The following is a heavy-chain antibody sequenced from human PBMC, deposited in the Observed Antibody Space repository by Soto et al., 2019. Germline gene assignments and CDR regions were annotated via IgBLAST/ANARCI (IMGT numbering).Heavy chain of an antibody. V-gene: IGHV1-18*03. CDR2: ISPFNGNT. Sequence: QVQLVQSGAEVKKPGASVRVSCKSSGYPFTHYGITWIRQAPGQGLEWMGWISPFNGNTNYGQTLQGRVTLTTETSTSTVYMELRSLRSDDMAVYYCARDQSFDRTYYYGIDVWGQGTTVTVSS. D-gene: IGHD3-16*01. CDR3: ARDQSFDRTYYYGIDV. CDR1: GYPFTHYG. J-gene: IGHJ6*02.